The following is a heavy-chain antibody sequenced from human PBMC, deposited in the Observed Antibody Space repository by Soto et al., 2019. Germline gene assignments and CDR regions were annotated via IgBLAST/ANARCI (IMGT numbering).Heavy chain of an antibody. Sequence: GGSLRLSCAASGFTFSTYAMSWVRQAPGKGLEWVSDITGSGGSTNYADPVKGRFTISRDNSKNTLYLQMNSLRAEDTALYYCAKSPPPLDVVVVAATFDYWGQGTLVTVSS. CDR1: GFTFSTYA. J-gene: IGHJ4*02. CDR2: ITGSGGST. V-gene: IGHV3-23*01. CDR3: AKSPPPLDVVVVAATFDY. D-gene: IGHD2-15*01.